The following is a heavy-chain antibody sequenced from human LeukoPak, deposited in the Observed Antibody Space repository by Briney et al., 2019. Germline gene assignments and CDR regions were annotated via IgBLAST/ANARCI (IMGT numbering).Heavy chain of an antibody. CDR1: GVSISSYY. D-gene: IGHD3-10*01. CDR3: ARWILYSSGSYSDY. V-gene: IGHV4-59*01. CDR2: MHYSGGT. Sequence: SETLSLTCTVSGVSISSYYWSWFRQPPGKGLEWIGYMHYSGGTSYNPSLKSRVTISVDTSKNQIPLKLSSVTAADTAVYYCARWILYSSGSYSDYWGQGTLVTVSS. J-gene: IGHJ4*02.